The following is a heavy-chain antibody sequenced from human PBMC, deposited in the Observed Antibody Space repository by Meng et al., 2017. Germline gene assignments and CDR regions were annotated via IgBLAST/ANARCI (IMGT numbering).Heavy chain of an antibody. J-gene: IGHJ4*02. CDR3: LDEAPRSDY. D-gene: IGHD1-1*01. CDR1: GFTFNNYW. Sequence: GALVRHGGTLRLSWAAFGFTFNNYWMHWVRQVPGKGLVWVSRISGDGSITNYADSVKGRFTISRDNAKNTLYLQMNSLRPEDTAVYYCLDEAPRSDYWGQGSLVTVSS. V-gene: IGHV3-74*01. CDR2: ISGDGSIT.